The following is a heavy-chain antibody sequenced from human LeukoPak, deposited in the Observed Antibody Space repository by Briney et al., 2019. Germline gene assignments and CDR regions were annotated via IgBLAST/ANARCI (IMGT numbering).Heavy chain of an antibody. V-gene: IGHV4-59*02. CDR1: GASVNDYY. CDR2: VHYSGSS. CDR3: ARGGWSLDF. J-gene: IGHJ4*02. Sequence: SETLSLTCTVSGASVNDYYWTWIRQTPGKGLEWIGYVHYSGSSDFNPSLKSRVTMSLVSTENQLSLKVTSVTAADTAVYYCARGGWSLDFWGQGTLVTVSS.